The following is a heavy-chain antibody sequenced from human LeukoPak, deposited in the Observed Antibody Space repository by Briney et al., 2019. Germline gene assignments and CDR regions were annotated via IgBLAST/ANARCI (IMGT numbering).Heavy chain of an antibody. J-gene: IGHJ4*02. Sequence: GGSLRLSCAASGFTFSSYWMSWVRQAPGKGLEWAANIKQDGSEKDYVDSVRGRFTISRDNAKNSLYLQMNSLRAEDTAVYYCARMDIAVAGIFDYWGQGTLVTVSS. D-gene: IGHD6-19*01. CDR2: IKQDGSEK. V-gene: IGHV3-7*01. CDR1: GFTFSSYW. CDR3: ARMDIAVAGIFDY.